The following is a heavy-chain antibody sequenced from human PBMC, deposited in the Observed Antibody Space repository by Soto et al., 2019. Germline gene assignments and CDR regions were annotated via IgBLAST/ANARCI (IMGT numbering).Heavy chain of an antibody. CDR2: IYNSGTT. V-gene: IGHV4-4*07. CDR3: ARLLDDSRGYYYFDY. CDR1: GGSISSYY. J-gene: IGHJ4*02. D-gene: IGHD3-22*01. Sequence: SETLSLTCTVSGGSISSYYVSWIRQSAGKGLEWIGHIYNSGTTNYNPSLKSRVTISVDTSKNHFSLNLSSVTAADTAVYYCARLLDDSRGYYYFDYWGQGTLVTVSS.